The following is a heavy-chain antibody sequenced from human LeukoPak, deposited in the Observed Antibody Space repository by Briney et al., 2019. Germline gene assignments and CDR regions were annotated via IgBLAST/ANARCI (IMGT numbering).Heavy chain of an antibody. Sequence: SETLSLTCTVSGGSISSGDYYWSWIRQPPGKGLEWIGHISYSGNSYCNPSLKSRLTISIDTSKNQFFLRLNPVTAADTAVYYCARVRGYCSGATCYDIIDYWGQGTLVTVSS. J-gene: IGHJ4*02. CDR1: GGSISSGDYY. CDR3: ARVRGYCSGATCYDIIDY. CDR2: ISYSGNS. V-gene: IGHV4-30-4*01. D-gene: IGHD2-15*01.